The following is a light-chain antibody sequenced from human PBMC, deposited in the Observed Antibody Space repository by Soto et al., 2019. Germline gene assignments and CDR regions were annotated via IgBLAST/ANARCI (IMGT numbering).Light chain of an antibody. CDR2: GAS. J-gene: IGKJ3*01. V-gene: IGKV3-20*01. CDR1: QSVSSGTY. Sequence: IVLTQSPATLSLSPGERATLSCRASQSVSSGTYLAWYQQKPGQAPRLLIYGASSRATGIPDRFSGSGSGTDFTLTISRLESEDFAVYYCQHYGSSPFTFGPGTKVDIK. CDR3: QHYGSSPFT.